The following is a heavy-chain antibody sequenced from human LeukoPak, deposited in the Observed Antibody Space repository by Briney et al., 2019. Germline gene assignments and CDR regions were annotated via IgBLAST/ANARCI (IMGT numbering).Heavy chain of an antibody. D-gene: IGHD1-26*01. CDR1: GFTVSSNY. CDR2: IYSGGST. Sequence: GGSLRLSCAASGFTVSSNYMSWVRQAPGKGLEWVSVIYSGGSTYYADSVKGRFTISRDNSKNTLYLQMNSLRAEDTAVYYCASDAVGATTFYFDYWGQGTLVTVSS. J-gene: IGHJ4*02. V-gene: IGHV3-66*01. CDR3: ASDAVGATTFYFDY.